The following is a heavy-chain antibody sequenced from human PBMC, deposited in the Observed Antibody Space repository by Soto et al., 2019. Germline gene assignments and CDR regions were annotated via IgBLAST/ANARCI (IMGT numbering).Heavy chain of an antibody. Sequence: QVQLVESGGGVVQPGRSLRLSCAASGFTFSSYAMHWVRQAPGKGLEWVAVISYDGSNKYYADSVKGRFTISRDNSKNTLYLQMNSLRAEDTAVYYCARDMGWLLAQPTADGMDVWGQGTTVTVSS. CDR2: ISYDGSNK. CDR1: GFTFSSYA. D-gene: IGHD3-3*01. CDR3: ARDMGWLLAQPTADGMDV. J-gene: IGHJ6*02. V-gene: IGHV3-30-3*01.